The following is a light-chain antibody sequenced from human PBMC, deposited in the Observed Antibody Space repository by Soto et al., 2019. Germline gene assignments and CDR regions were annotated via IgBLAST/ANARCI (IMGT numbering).Light chain of an antibody. V-gene: IGKV3-20*01. Sequence: EIVLTQSPGTLSLSPGERATLSCRASQSVSSSYLAWYQQKPGQAPRLLIYGASSRATGIPDRFSGSGSGTDFTLTISRLEPEDFAVYYCQQYGSSPLGHFGQGTRLEIK. CDR1: QSVSSSY. CDR3: QQYGSSPLGH. J-gene: IGKJ5*01. CDR2: GAS.